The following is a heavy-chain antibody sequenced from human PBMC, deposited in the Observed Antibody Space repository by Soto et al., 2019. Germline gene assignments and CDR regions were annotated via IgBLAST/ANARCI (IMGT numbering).Heavy chain of an antibody. CDR1: GGSISSYY. J-gene: IGHJ2*01. D-gene: IGHD4-17*01. CDR3: ARTRGGAVTTSYWYFDL. Sequence: QVQLQESGPGLVKPSETLSLTCTVSGGSISSYYWSWIRQPPGKGLEWIGYIYYSGSTNYNPSLKSRVTISVXXSXNXXSLKLSSVTAADTAVYYCARTRGGAVTTSYWYFDLWGRGTLVTVSS. CDR2: IYYSGST. V-gene: IGHV4-59*01.